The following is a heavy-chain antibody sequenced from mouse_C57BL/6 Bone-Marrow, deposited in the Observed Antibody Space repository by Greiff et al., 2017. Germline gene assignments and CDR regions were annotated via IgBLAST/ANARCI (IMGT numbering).Heavy chain of an antibody. D-gene: IGHD1-1*01. CDR3: ARLLIITTVRYFDV. CDR2: INPSSGYT. Sequence: QVQLKESGAELAKPGASVKLSCKASGYTFTSYWMHWVKQRPGQGLEWIGYINPSSGYTKYNQKFKDKATLTADKSSSTAYMQLSSLTYEDSAVYYCARLLIITTVRYFDVWHRDHGHRLL. CDR1: GYTFTSYW. V-gene: IGHV1-7*01. J-gene: IGHJ1*03.